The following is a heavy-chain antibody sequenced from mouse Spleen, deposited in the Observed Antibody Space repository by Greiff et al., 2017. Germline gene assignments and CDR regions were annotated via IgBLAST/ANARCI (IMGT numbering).Heavy chain of an antibody. CDR1: GYAFSSSW. CDR2: IYPGDGDT. CDR3: ARFITTVVAIDY. J-gene: IGHJ2*01. D-gene: IGHD1-1*01. V-gene: IGHV1-82*01. Sequence: VKLMESGPELVKPGASVKISCKASGYAFSSSWMNWVKQRPGKGLEWIGRIYPGDGDTNYNGKFKGKATLTADKSSSTAYMQLSSLTSEDSAVYFCARFITTVVAIDYWGQGTTLTVSS.